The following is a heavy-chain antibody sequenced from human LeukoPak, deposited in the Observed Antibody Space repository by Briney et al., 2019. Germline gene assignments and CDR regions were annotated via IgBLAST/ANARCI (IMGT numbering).Heavy chain of an antibody. J-gene: IGHJ5*02. CDR1: GYSISSGYY. Sequence: PSETLSLTCTVSGYSISSGYYWGWIRQPPGKGLEWIGSIYYSGSTYYNPSLKSRVTISVDTSKNQFSLKLSSVTAADTAVYYCARDGYCSSTSCYSSHWFDPWGQGTLVTVSS. CDR3: ARDGYCSSTSCYSSHWFDP. D-gene: IGHD2-2*03. CDR2: IYYSGST. V-gene: IGHV4-38-2*02.